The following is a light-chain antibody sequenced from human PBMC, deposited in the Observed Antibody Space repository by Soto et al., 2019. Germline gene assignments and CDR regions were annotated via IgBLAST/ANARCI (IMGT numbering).Light chain of an antibody. CDR1: DSNIGSNS. J-gene: IGLJ2*01. V-gene: IGLV1-47*01. CDR2: KSD. CDR3: ATWDDGLSGVL. Sequence: QSVLTQPPSASETPGQRVSITCSGSDSNIGSNSVHWYQQVPGMAPKLLVYKSDQRPSGVPDRFSGSKSVTSASLAISGLRAEDEAEYYCATWDDGLSGVLFGGGTQLTVL.